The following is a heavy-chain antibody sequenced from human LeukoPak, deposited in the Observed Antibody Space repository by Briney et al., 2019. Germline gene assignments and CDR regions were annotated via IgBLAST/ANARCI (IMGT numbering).Heavy chain of an antibody. Sequence: SETLSLTCAVSGGSISSSNWWSWVRQPPGKGLEWIGRIYTSGSANYNPSLKSRVTMSVDTSKNQFSLKLTSVTAEDTAVYYCAKEDYDSSGYQLFDYWGQGTLVTVSS. J-gene: IGHJ4*02. CDR3: AKEDYDSSGYQLFDY. CDR2: IYTSGSA. V-gene: IGHV4-4*02. D-gene: IGHD3-22*01. CDR1: GGSISSSNW.